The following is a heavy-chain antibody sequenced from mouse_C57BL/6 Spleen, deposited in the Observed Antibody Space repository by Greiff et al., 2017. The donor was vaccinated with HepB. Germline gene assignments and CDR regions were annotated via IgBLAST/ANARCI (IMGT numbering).Heavy chain of an antibody. CDR3: ASYYSNYVGFAY. CDR1: GFTFSSYA. Sequence: EVKLVESGGGLVKPGGSLKLSCAASGFTFSSYAMSWVRQTPEKRLEWVATISDGGSYTYYPDNVKGRFTISRDNAKNNLYLQMSHLKSEDTAMYYCASYYSNYVGFAYWGQGTLVTVSA. D-gene: IGHD2-5*01. J-gene: IGHJ3*01. CDR2: ISDGGSYT. V-gene: IGHV5-4*03.